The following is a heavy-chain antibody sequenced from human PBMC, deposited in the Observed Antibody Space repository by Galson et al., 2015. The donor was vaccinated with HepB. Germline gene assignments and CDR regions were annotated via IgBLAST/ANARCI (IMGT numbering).Heavy chain of an antibody. CDR3: AKQNRSGWSES. D-gene: IGHD3-22*01. Sequence: LRLSCAASGFTLSSNAMSWVRQAPGKGLEWVSESSGSGGSTYYADSVKGRLTISRDSSKNTLYLQMHSLRVEDTAVYYCAKQNRSGWSESWGQGTQVTVSS. J-gene: IGHJ5*01. CDR1: GFTLSSNA. V-gene: IGHV3-23*01. CDR2: SSGSGGST.